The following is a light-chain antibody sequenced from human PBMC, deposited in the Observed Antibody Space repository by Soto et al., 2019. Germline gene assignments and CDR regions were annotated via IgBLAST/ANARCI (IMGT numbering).Light chain of an antibody. Sequence: QSVLTHPPSVTGAPGQRVTISCTGCSSNIGAGCEVHWYQHLPGKAPKLLIYGNTNRPSGVPDRFSGSKSGTSASLAINGLQAEDEADYYCQSYDSSLSASYVFGGGTKVTV. CDR3: QSYDSSLSASYV. V-gene: IGLV1-40*01. J-gene: IGLJ1*01. CDR2: GNT. CDR1: SSNIGAGCE.